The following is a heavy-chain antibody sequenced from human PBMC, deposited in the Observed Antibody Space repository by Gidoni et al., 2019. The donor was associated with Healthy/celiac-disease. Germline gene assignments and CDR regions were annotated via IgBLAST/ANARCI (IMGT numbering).Heavy chain of an antibody. CDR2: INSDGSST. V-gene: IGHV3-74*01. CDR3: ARDPGLEWELPTCMDV. CDR1: GFTFSSYW. J-gene: IGHJ6*02. Sequence: EVQLVESGGGLVQPGGSLRLSCAASGFTFSSYWMHWVRQAQGKGLVWVSRINSDGSSTSYADSVKGRFTISRDNAKNTLYLQMNSLRAEDTAVYYCARDPGLEWELPTCMDVWGQGTTVTVSS. D-gene: IGHD1-26*01.